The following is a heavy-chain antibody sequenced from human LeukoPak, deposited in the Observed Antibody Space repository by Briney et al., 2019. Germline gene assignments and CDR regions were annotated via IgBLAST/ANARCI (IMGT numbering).Heavy chain of an antibody. CDR2: IYYRGDI. CDR1: DGTIRTYY. J-gene: IGHJ4*02. D-gene: IGHD3/OR15-3a*01. V-gene: IGHV4-59*03. CDR3: ATNKDWAEAD. Sequence: PSETLSLTCSVSDGTIRTYYWSWIRQSPGQGLEWIGNIYYRGDINYNPSLKSRVIISIDTSKNQFSLKVTSLTAADTAVYYCATNKDWAEADWGQGTLVIVSS.